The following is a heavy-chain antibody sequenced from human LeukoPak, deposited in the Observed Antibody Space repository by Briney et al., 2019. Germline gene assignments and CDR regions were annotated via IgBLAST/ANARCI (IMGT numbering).Heavy chain of an antibody. V-gene: IGHV1-18*01. Sequence: GASVKVSCKASGYIFTSYGIIWVRQAPGQGLELMGWISAYYGDTKYAENFQGRVTMTTDTSMSTAYLELRSLTSDDTALYFCARDPFNNYYDNSNFALDYWGQGTLVAVSS. D-gene: IGHD3-22*01. CDR3: ARDPFNNYYDNSNFALDY. CDR1: GYIFTSYG. J-gene: IGHJ4*02. CDR2: ISAYYGDT.